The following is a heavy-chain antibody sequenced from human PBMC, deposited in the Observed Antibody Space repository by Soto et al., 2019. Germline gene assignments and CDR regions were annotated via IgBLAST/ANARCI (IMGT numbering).Heavy chain of an antibody. J-gene: IGHJ4*02. D-gene: IGHD2-8*01. V-gene: IGHV4-39*01. CDR3: ARLHRNFYATTAGGY. CDR2: IYYSGTT. CDR1: GGSISNSTYD. Sequence: QLQLQESGPGLVKPSETLSLICTVSGGSISNSTYDWGWIRQTPGKGLEWIGSIYYSGTTYYTPSLQSRVTISVDTSKNQFSRKLSSVTAADTAVYYCARLHRNFYATTAGGYWGQGTLVTVSS.